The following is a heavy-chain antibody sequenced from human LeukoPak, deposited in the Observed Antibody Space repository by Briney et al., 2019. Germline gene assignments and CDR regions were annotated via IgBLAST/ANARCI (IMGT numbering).Heavy chain of an antibody. J-gene: IGHJ4*02. V-gene: IGHV4-34*01. Sequence: SETLSLTCAVYGGSFSGYYWTYICQPPGKGPEWIGEINHSGSTNYNPSLKSRVTISVDTSKNEFSLRLNSVTAADTAVYYCATFRWGVGFEYWGQGTLVTVSS. CDR2: INHSGST. CDR3: ATFRWGVGFEY. D-gene: IGHD3-16*01. CDR1: GGSFSGYY.